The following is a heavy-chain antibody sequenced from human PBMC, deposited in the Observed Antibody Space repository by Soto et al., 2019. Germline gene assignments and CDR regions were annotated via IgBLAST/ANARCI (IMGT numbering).Heavy chain of an antibody. V-gene: IGHV1-58*01. CDR1: GFTYTRSA. CDR2: IVVGSGNT. CDR3: AAGTSYYDFCSGYYYFDF. Sequence: SVNFSCRASGFTYTRSAVRSVRQARGQGLEWIGWIVVGSGNTNYAEKFQERVTITRDMSTSTAYMELSSLRSEDTAVYDCAAGTSYYDFCSGYYYFDFWGHGTLVTVSS. J-gene: IGHJ4*01. D-gene: IGHD3-3*01.